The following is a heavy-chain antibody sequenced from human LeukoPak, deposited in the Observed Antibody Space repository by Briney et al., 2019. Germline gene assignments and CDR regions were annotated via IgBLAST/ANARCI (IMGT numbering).Heavy chain of an antibody. CDR3: ARGGAVAGPAVLDY. CDR2: VHYSGST. V-gene: IGHV4-59*01. Sequence: PSETLSLTCAVSGGSISSYYWSWIRQPPGKGLEWIGYVHYSGSTNYNPSLKSRVTISVDTSRNQFSLKVNSVTAADTAVYYCARGGAVAGPAVLDYWAQGTLVSVSS. CDR1: GGSISSYY. D-gene: IGHD6-19*01. J-gene: IGHJ4*02.